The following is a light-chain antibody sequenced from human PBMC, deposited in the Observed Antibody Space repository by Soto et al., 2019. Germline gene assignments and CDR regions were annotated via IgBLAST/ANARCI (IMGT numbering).Light chain of an antibody. CDR2: DAS. CDR1: QSISSY. Sequence: DIQMTQSPSSLSASVGDRVTITCRASQSISSYLNWYQQKPGKAPKLLIYDASSLQSGVPSRFSGSGSGTDFTLTISSLQPEDFATYYCQQSYSTLRYTFGQGTKQEIK. CDR3: QQSYSTLRYT. J-gene: IGKJ2*01. V-gene: IGKV1-39*01.